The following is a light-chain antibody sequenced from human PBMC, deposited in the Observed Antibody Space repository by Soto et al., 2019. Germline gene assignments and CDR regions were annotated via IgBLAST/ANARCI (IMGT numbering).Light chain of an antibody. V-gene: IGKV3-20*01. CDR1: QSLKKTY. CDR3: QQYSSSPQT. J-gene: IGKJ1*01. Sequence: ENVLTQSPGTLSLSPGERATLSCRASQSLKKTYLAWYQQKPGQAPRLLIYGASRRATGIPDRFSGSGYGTDFTLTISRLEPEDFAVYYCQQYSSSPQTFGQGTKVDI. CDR2: GAS.